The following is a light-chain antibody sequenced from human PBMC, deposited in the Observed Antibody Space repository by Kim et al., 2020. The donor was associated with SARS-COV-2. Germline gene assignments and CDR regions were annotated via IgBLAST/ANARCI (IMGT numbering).Light chain of an antibody. Sequence: ASIGDKVTITCRASQSISSWLAWYQQKPGKAPNLLIYTASSLESGVPSTFAGSGSGTEFNLTISSLQPDDFATYYCQQYSAYPLTFGGGTKVDIK. CDR3: QQYSAYPLT. CDR1: QSISSW. J-gene: IGKJ4*01. V-gene: IGKV1-5*03. CDR2: TAS.